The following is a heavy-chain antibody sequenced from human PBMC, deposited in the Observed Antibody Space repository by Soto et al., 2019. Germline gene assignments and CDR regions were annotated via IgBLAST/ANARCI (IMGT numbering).Heavy chain of an antibody. CDR2: ISHSGST. D-gene: IGHD3-16*01. V-gene: IGHV4-34*01. CDR1: GGSFSGYL. CDR3: GRLGSTENTWGTDY. J-gene: IGHJ4*02. Sequence: QVKLQQWGAGLLKPSETLSLTCAVYGGSFSGYLWSWIRQTPGKGLEWIGEISHSGSTDYNPYLKSRVTISEDTSKNQVSLKVSSVTVEDTAVYYCGRLGSTENTWGTDYWGQGSLVTVSS.